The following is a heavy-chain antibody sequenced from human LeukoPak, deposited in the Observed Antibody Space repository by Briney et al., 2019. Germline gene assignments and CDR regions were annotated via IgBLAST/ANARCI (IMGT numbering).Heavy chain of an antibody. CDR2: INHSGST. J-gene: IGHJ4*02. Sequence: SETLSLTCAVYGRSFSGYYWSWIRQPPGKGLEWIGEINHSGSTNYNPSLKSRVTISVDTSKNQFSLKLSSVTAADTAVYYCARSAIAAAGTATERKFDYWGQGTLVTVSS. CDR1: GRSFSGYY. D-gene: IGHD6-13*01. V-gene: IGHV4-34*01. CDR3: ARSAIAAAGTATERKFDY.